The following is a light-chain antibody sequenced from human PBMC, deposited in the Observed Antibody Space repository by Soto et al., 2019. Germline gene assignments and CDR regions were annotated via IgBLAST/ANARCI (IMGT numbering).Light chain of an antibody. CDR1: QSVSGN. J-gene: IGKJ4*01. Sequence: EIEMTQSPATLSVSPGEGATLSCRASQSVSGNLAWYQQKPGQAPRLLISGASARVTGTPVRFSGSGSGTDFTLTVSSLQSEDFAIYYCQQYHNWPITFGGGTTVEIK. V-gene: IGKV3-15*01. CDR2: GAS. CDR3: QQYHNWPIT.